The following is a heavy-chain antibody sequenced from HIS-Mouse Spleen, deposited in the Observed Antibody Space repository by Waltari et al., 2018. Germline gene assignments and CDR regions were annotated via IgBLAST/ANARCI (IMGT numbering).Heavy chain of an antibody. V-gene: IGHV4-59*08. J-gene: IGHJ4*02. CDR3: ARHTSLRFLEWPLFDY. CDR2: IYYSGST. Sequence: QVQLQESCPGLVKPSETLSLTCTVSGGSISSYYWSWLRQPPGKGLEWIGYIYYSGSTNYNHSLKRRVTIAVDTSKNQFSLKLSSVTAADTAVYYCARHTSLRFLEWPLFDYWGQGTLVTVSS. CDR1: GGSISSYY. D-gene: IGHD3-3*01.